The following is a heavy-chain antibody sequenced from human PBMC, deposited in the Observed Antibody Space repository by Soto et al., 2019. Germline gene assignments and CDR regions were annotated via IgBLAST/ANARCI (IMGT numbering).Heavy chain of an antibody. CDR1: GFTFTSSA. Sequence: SVKVSCKASGFTFTSSAMQWVRQARGQRLEWIGWIVVGSGNTNYAQKFQGRVTITADESTSTAYMELSSLRSEDTAVYYCARQWLQSYYYGMDVWGQGTTATVSS. CDR2: IVVGSGNT. J-gene: IGHJ6*02. D-gene: IGHD5-12*01. V-gene: IGHV1-58*02. CDR3: ARQWLQSYYYGMDV.